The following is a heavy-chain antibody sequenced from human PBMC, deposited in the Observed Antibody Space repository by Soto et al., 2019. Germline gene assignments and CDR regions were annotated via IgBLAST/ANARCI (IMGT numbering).Heavy chain of an antibody. V-gene: IGHV3-30*03. CDR1: GFTFSSYG. CDR3: ARIAAAGNYYYYYRDV. D-gene: IGHD6-13*01. J-gene: IGHJ6*03. CDR2: ISYDGSNK. Sequence: GGSLRLSSAASGFTFSSYGMHWVRQAPGRGLEWVAVISYDGSNKYYADSVKGRFTISRDNSKNTLYLQMNSLRAEDKSVYYCARIAAAGNYYYYYRDVWGKGTTVTVSS.